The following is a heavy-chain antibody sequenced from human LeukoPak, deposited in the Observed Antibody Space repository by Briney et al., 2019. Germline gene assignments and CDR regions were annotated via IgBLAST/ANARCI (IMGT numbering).Heavy chain of an antibody. V-gene: IGHV3-23*01. CDR2: ISGSGGST. CDR3: ARRWLEGHYIDY. Sequence: PGGSLRLSCAASGFTFSSYAMSWVRQAPGKGLEWVSAISGSGGSTYYADSVKGRFTISRDNSKNTLYLQMNSLRAEDTAVYYCARRWLEGHYIDYWGQGTLVTVSS. J-gene: IGHJ4*02. CDR1: GFTFSSYA. D-gene: IGHD4-23*01.